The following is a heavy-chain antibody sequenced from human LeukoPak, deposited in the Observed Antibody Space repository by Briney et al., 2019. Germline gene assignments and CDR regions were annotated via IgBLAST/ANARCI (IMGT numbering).Heavy chain of an antibody. Sequence: SETLSLTCTVSGGSLDSGNFYWSWIRQSAGMGLEWIGRIHPTGSTNYNPSLKSRVTISVDTSKNRFSLYLSSVTAADTAVYYCASGFWCGYYNLWGQGTLVTVSS. D-gene: IGHD3-3*01. CDR3: ASGFWCGYYNL. CDR2: IHPTGST. J-gene: IGHJ4*02. V-gene: IGHV4-61*02. CDR1: GGSLDSGNFY.